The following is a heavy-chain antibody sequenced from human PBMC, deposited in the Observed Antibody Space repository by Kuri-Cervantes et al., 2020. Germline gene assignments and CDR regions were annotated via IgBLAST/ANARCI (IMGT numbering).Heavy chain of an antibody. V-gene: IGHV3-33*01. D-gene: IGHD3-22*01. CDR3: AREIGGYYP. Sequence: GGSLRLSCEASGFTFSSYGMHWVRQAPGKGLEWVAFIWYDGGNKYYADSVKGRFTISRDNSKNTLYLQMNSLRADDTAVYYCAREIGGYYPWGQGTLVTVSS. CDR1: GFTFSSYG. J-gene: IGHJ5*02. CDR2: IWYDGGNK.